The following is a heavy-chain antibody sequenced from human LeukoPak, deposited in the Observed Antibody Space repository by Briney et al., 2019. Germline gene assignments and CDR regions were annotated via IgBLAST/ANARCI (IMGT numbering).Heavy chain of an antibody. Sequence: SETLSLTCAISGGSISGTPYYWGWIRQPPGKGLEWIGSIYYSGSTYYNPSLKSRLTISVDTSKNQFSLKLSSVTAADTTVYYCARASTIFGHFAYWGRGTLVTVSS. CDR3: ARASTIFGHFAY. J-gene: IGHJ4*02. V-gene: IGHV4-39*07. CDR2: IYYSGST. CDR1: GGSISGTPYY. D-gene: IGHD3-3*01.